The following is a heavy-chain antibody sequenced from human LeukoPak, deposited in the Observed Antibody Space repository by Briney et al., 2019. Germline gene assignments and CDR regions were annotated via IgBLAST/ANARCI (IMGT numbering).Heavy chain of an antibody. D-gene: IGHD4-17*01. CDR3: ARAGPYGDYVRY. CDR2: IYYSGST. J-gene: IGHJ4*02. V-gene: IGHV4-39*01. Sequence: SETLSLTCTVSGGSISSSSYYWGWIRQPPGEGLEWIGSIYYSGSTYYNPSLKSRVTISVDTSKNQFSLKLSSVTAADTAVYYCARAGPYGDYVRYWGQGTLVTVSS. CDR1: GGSISSSSYY.